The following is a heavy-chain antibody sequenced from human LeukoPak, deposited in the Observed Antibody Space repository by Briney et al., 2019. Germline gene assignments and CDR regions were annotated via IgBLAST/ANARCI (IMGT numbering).Heavy chain of an antibody. J-gene: IGHJ6*03. CDR3: ARETHDYSNYGLDYYYYMDA. V-gene: IGHV1-46*01. CDR2: INPSGGST. D-gene: IGHD4-11*01. Sequence: ASVKVSCKASGYTFTSYYMHWVRQAPGQGLEWMGIINPSGGSTSYAQKFQGRVTMTRDTSTSTVYMELSSLRSEDTAVYYCARETHDYSNYGLDYYYYMDAWGKGTTVTVSS. CDR1: GYTFTSYY.